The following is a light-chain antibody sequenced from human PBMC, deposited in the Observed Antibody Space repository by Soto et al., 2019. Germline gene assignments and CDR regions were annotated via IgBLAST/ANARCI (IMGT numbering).Light chain of an antibody. Sequence: DIPMTQSPSSLSASVGDRVTITCRESQGISNYLAWYQQKPGKVPKLLIYAASTLQSGVPSRFSGSGSGTDFTLTISSLQPEDVATYYCQKYNSAPQITFGPGTKVDIK. CDR2: AAS. CDR1: QGISNY. CDR3: QKYNSAPQIT. V-gene: IGKV1-27*01. J-gene: IGKJ3*01.